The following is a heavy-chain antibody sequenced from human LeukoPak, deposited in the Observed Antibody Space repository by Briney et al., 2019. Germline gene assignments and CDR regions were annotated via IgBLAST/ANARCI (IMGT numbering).Heavy chain of an antibody. Sequence: SETLSLTCTVSGDSISTFYWSWIRQPPGKGLEWIGYIYHSGSTYYNPSLKSRVTILVDRSKNQFSLKLSSVTAADTAVYYCARGYYFDYWGQGTLVTVSS. J-gene: IGHJ4*02. V-gene: IGHV4-59*12. CDR3: ARGYYFDY. CDR1: GDSISTFY. CDR2: IYHSGST.